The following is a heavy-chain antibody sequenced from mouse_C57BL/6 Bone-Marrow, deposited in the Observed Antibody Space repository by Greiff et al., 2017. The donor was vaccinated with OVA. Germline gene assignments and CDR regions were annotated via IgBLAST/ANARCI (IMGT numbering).Heavy chain of an antibody. Sequence: EVKLMESGGGLVKPGGSLKLSCAASGFTFSDYGMHWVRQAPEQGLEWVAYISSGSSTIYSADTVKGRFTISRDNAKNTLFLQMTSLRSEDTAMNYCARPIYYYGSSYFDYWGKGTALTVSS. J-gene: IGHJ2*01. CDR1: GFTFSDYG. CDR3: ARPIYYYGSSYFDY. CDR2: ISSGSSTI. D-gene: IGHD1-1*01. V-gene: IGHV5-17*01.